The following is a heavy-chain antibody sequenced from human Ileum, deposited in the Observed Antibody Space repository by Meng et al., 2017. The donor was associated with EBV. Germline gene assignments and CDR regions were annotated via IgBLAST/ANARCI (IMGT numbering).Heavy chain of an antibody. CDR3: ARGSTPAAGAY. V-gene: IGHV4-39*07. D-gene: IGHD6-13*01. Sequence: LQESGPGVVKPSETLSLRCTVSGGSMSSRSYYWGWIRQPPGKVLEWNGSMYSSGTTNYNPSLTSRVTISLDTSKNQFSLKLSSVTAADTAVYYCARGSTPAAGAYWGQGTLVTVSS. J-gene: IGHJ4*02. CDR2: MYSSGTT. CDR1: GGSMSSRSYY.